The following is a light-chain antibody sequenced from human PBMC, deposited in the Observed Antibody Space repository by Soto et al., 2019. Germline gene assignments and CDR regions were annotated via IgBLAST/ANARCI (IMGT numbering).Light chain of an antibody. Sequence: DVVMTQSPLSLPVTLGQPASISCRSSHSLVYIDGNTYLNWFQQRPGQSPMRLIYKVSKRDSGVPDRFSGSGSGTDFTPKISRVEAEDVGVYYCMQGTHLYTFGQGTKLEIK. V-gene: IGKV2-30*01. J-gene: IGKJ2*01. CDR2: KVS. CDR1: HSLVYIDGNTY. CDR3: MQGTHLYT.